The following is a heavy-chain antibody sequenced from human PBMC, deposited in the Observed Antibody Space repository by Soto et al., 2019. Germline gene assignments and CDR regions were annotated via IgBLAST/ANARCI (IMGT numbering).Heavy chain of an antibody. CDR2: IDGSGSGP. Sequence: EVQLLDSGGGLVQPGGSLRLSCAASGFSFSSDAMSWVRQAPGKGLEWVSTIDGSGSGPYYADSVKGRFTISRDNSKNTLCLQMNSLGADDTAIYFCAKARYVSSRGYFDYWGQGTLVTVSS. J-gene: IGHJ4*02. CDR1: GFSFSSDA. V-gene: IGHV3-23*01. CDR3: AKARYVSSRGYFDY. D-gene: IGHD3-16*01.